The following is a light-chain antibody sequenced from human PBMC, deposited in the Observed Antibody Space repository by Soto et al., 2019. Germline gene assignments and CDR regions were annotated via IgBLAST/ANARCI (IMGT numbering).Light chain of an antibody. CDR2: GNS. V-gene: IGLV1-40*01. CDR3: QSYDSSLSVYV. Sequence: VLTQPPSVSGAPGQRVTISCTGSSSNIGAGYDVHWYQQLPGTAPKLLIYGNSNRPSGVPDRFSGSKSGTSASLAITGLQAEDESDYYCQSYDSSLSVYVFGTGTKVTVL. J-gene: IGLJ1*01. CDR1: SSNIGAGYD.